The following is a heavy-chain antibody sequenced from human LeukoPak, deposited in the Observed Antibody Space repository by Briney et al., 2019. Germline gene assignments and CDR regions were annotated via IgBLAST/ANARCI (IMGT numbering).Heavy chain of an antibody. CDR3: ARDVPHNWFDT. J-gene: IGHJ5*02. Sequence: GGSLRLSCAASGLTFGNNWMHWVRHGPGKGLVWISRINSDGGGAIYADSVKGRFTVSRDNAKNTLYLQMNSLRAEDTAVYYCARDVPHNWFDTWGQGTLVTVSS. CDR2: INSDGGGA. CDR1: GLTFGNNW. V-gene: IGHV3-74*01.